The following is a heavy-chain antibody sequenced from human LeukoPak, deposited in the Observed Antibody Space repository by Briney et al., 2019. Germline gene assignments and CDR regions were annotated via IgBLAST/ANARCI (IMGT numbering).Heavy chain of an antibody. D-gene: IGHD7-27*01. Sequence: SETLSLTCTVSGGSISSSSYYWGWIRQPPGKGLEWIGSIYYSGSTNYNPSLKSRVTISIDTSKNQFSLKLTSVTAADTAVYYCARMGNRAFDIWGQGTMVTVSS. CDR1: GGSISSSSYY. J-gene: IGHJ3*02. V-gene: IGHV4-39*07. CDR3: ARMGNRAFDI. CDR2: IYYSGST.